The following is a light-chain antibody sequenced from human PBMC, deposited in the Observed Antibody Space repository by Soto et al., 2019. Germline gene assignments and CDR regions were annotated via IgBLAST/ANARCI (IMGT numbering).Light chain of an antibody. Sequence: EIVLTQSPGTLSLSPGERATLSCRASQSVSSSYLAWYQQKPGQAPRLLIYGASSRAIGSPDRFSGSGSGTDFTLTISRREPEDYAVYYCQQYGSSLTWTFGQGTKVEIK. CDR1: QSVSSSY. CDR3: QQYGSSLTWT. CDR2: GAS. V-gene: IGKV3-20*01. J-gene: IGKJ1*01.